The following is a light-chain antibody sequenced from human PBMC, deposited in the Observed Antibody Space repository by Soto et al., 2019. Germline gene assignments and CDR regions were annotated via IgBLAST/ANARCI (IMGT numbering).Light chain of an antibody. Sequence: QSVLTQPASVSGSPGQSITISCTGTSSDVGAYNYVSWYQHHPGKVPKLLIYEVTNRPSGVSDRFSGSKSGNTASLTISGLQAEDEADYYCSSKRDSSTLFVFGTGTNFTVL. CDR2: EVT. CDR3: SSKRDSSTLFV. V-gene: IGLV2-14*01. J-gene: IGLJ1*01. CDR1: SSDVGAYNY.